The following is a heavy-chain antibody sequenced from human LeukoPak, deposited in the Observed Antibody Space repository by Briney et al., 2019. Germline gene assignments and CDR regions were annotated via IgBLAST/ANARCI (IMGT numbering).Heavy chain of an antibody. J-gene: IGHJ4*02. CDR2: INPNSGCT. CDR3: ARVQWIHRIDS. D-gene: IGHD2-2*03. CDR1: GYTFTAYY. V-gene: IGHV1-2*02. Sequence: ASVKVSCKASGYTFTAYYVHWVRQAPGQGLEWMGSINPNSGCTNDAQKFQGRVTMTKDTSISTAFMELTRLESDDTALYYCARVQWIHRIDSWGQGTLVTVSS.